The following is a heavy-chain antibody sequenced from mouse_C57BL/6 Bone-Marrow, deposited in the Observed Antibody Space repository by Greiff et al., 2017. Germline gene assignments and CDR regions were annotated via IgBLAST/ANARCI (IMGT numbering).Heavy chain of an antibody. V-gene: IGHV5-6*01. CDR3: ARQIYYDYDDWFAY. Sequence: EVKVVESGGDLVKPGGSLKLSCAASGFTFSSYGMSWVRQTPDKRLEWVATISSGGSYTYYPDSVKGRFTISRDNAKNTLYLQMSSLKSEDTAMYYCARQIYYDYDDWFAYWGQGTLVTVSA. D-gene: IGHD2-4*01. CDR2: ISSGGSYT. J-gene: IGHJ3*01. CDR1: GFTFSSYG.